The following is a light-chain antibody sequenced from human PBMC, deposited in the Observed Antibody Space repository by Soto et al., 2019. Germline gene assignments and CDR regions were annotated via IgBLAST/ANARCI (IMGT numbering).Light chain of an antibody. CDR3: QQLNSYPLT. Sequence: DIQLTQSPSFLSASLGDRVTITCRASQDISNYLVWYQQKPGKAPKPLIYAASTLQSGVPSRFSGSGSGTEFTLTISSLQPEDFATYYCQQLNSYPLTFGPGTKVDI. V-gene: IGKV1-9*01. CDR2: AAS. J-gene: IGKJ3*01. CDR1: QDISNY.